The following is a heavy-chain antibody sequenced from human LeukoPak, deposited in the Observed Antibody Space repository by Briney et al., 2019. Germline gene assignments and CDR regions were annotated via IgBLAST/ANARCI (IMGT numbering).Heavy chain of an antibody. V-gene: IGHV5-51*01. D-gene: IGHD3-10*01. J-gene: IGHJ4*02. CDR1: GYTFTHQW. CDR3: ARHSDVIGAI. Sequence: RGESLKISCKASGYTFTHQWIGWVRQKSASGLEWMGIIYPRDSDTRYSPSFQGHVTISADTSINTAYLEWSRLEASDTAIYYCARHSDVIGAIWGQGTLVTVSS. CDR2: IYPRDSDT.